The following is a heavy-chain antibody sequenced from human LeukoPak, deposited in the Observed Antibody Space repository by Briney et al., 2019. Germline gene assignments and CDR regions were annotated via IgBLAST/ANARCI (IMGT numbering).Heavy chain of an antibody. CDR1: GFTFRSYA. CDR3: AKTWGIHLWLSAH. CDR2: ISGSGDNP. D-gene: IGHD5-18*01. Sequence: PGGSLRLSCAASGFTFRSYAMSWVRQAPGKGLEWVSSISGSGDNPYYADSVKGRFTISRDNSKSTLDLQMSSLRADDTALYYCAKTWGIHLWLSAHWGQGTLVTVSS. V-gene: IGHV3-23*01. J-gene: IGHJ4*02.